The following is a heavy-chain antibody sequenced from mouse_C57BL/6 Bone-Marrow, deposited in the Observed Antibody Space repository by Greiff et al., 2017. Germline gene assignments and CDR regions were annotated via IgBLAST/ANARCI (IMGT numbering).Heavy chain of an antibody. CDR2: ISSGGSYT. CDR1: GFTFSSYG. Sequence: EVKLVESGGDLVKPGGSLKLSCAASGFTFSSYGMSWVRQTPDKRLEWVATISSGGSYTYYPDSVKGRFTISRDNAKNTLYLQMSSLKSEDTAMCYCARDGYYDYFDYWGQGTTLTVSS. D-gene: IGHD2-3*01. J-gene: IGHJ2*01. CDR3: ARDGYYDYFDY. V-gene: IGHV5-6*01.